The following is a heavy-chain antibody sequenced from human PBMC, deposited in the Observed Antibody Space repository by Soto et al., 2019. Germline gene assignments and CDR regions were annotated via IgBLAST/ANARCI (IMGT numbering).Heavy chain of an antibody. CDR3: AKDRAYDSSGYYHGPFDY. CDR2: IYSAGSA. D-gene: IGHD3-22*01. V-gene: IGHV3-66*01. J-gene: IGHJ4*02. Sequence: PGGSLRLSCAASGFTVSSYRMSWVRQAPGKGLEWVSVIYSAGSADFADSVKGRFTISRDNSKNTLYLQMSSLRAEGTALYYCAKDRAYDSSGYYHGPFDYWGQGTLVTVSS. CDR1: GFTVSSYR.